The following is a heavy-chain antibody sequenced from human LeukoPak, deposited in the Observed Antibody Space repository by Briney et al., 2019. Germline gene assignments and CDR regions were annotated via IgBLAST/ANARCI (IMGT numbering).Heavy chain of an antibody. Sequence: SETLSLTCAVSGGSISSGGYSWSWIRQPPGKGLEWIGYIYHSGSTYYNPSLKSRVTISVDTSKNQFSLKLSSVTAADTAVYYCARVLYSLDAFDIWGQGTMVTVSS. CDR1: GGSISSGGYS. J-gene: IGHJ3*02. V-gene: IGHV4-30-2*01. CDR2: IYHSGST. D-gene: IGHD5-18*01. CDR3: ARVLYSLDAFDI.